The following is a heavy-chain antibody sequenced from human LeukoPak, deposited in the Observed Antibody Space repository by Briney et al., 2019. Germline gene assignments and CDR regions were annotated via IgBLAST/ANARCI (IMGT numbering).Heavy chain of an antibody. CDR2: IRSSSSTI. V-gene: IGHV3-48*01. Sequence: PGGSLRLSCAASGFTLSTYSMNWVRQAPGKGLEWVSYIRSSSSTIFYADSVKGRSTISRDNAMDSLYLQMNSLRAENTATYYCARVQWFFAFDIWGQGTMVTVSS. D-gene: IGHD3-22*01. CDR3: ARVQWFFAFDI. CDR1: GFTLSTYS. J-gene: IGHJ3*02.